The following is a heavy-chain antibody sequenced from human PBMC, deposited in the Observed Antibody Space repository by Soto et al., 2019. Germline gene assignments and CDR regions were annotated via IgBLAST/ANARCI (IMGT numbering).Heavy chain of an antibody. CDR3: AREQYNWKL. Sequence: SETLSLTCTVSGVSITPCYWTWIRHPPGKGLEWIGYVYHTGNTYYNPSLKSRVTISLDTSKNQVSLRLKSVTAADTAVYYCAREQYNWKLWGQGTLVTVSS. J-gene: IGHJ4*02. D-gene: IGHD1-20*01. CDR1: GVSITPCY. V-gene: IGHV4-59*01. CDR2: VYHTGNT.